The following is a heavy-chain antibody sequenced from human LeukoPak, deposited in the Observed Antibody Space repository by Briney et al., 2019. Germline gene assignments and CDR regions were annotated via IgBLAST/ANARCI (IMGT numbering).Heavy chain of an antibody. CDR3: AKVGQTVTTFDY. CDR2: ISWNSGTI. V-gene: IGHV3-9*01. J-gene: IGHJ4*02. D-gene: IGHD4-17*01. Sequence: GGSLRLSCAASGFTFDDYAMHWVRQAPGKGLEWVSGISWNSGTIGYADSVKGRFTISRDKAGNSLYLQMNSLRTEDTALYYCAKVGQTVTTFDYWGQGTLVTVSS. CDR1: GFTFDDYA.